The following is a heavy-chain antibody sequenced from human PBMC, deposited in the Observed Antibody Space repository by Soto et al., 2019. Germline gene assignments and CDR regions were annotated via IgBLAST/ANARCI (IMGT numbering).Heavy chain of an antibody. D-gene: IGHD3-3*01. V-gene: IGHV1-18*01. CDR3: AQDYDYSIDY. Sequence: QVQLVQSGAEVMQPGASVKVSCKASGYTFSSNGISLVRQAPGQGLEWMGWISAYKGTTNYAQKFRGRVTMTTDTSTSTAYMELRSLRSDDTAVYYCAQDYDYSIDYWGEGTLVTVSS. CDR2: ISAYKGTT. J-gene: IGHJ4*02. CDR1: GYTFSSNG.